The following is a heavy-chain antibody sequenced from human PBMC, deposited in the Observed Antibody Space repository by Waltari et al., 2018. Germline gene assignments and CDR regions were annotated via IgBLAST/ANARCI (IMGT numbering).Heavy chain of an antibody. V-gene: IGHV2-5*01. CDR1: GFSLSTSGVG. CDR2: IYWNDDK. D-gene: IGHD5-12*01. CDR3: AHKATISQTDAFDI. J-gene: IGHJ3*02. Sequence: QITLKESGPTLVKPTQTLTLTCTFSGFSLSTSGVGVGWMRQPPGKALEWPALIYWNDDKRYSPSLKSRLTITKDTSKNQVVLTMTNMDPVDTATYYCAHKATISQTDAFDIWGQGTMVTVSS.